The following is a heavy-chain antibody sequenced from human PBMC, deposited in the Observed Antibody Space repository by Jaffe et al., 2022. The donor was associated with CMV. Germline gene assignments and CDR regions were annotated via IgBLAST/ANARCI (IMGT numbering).Heavy chain of an antibody. Sequence: QVQLVQSGAEVKKPGASVKVSCKASGYTFTGYYMHWVRQAPGQGLEWMGWINPNSGGTNYAQKFQGWVTMTRDTSISTAYMELSRLRSDDTAVYYCARQALYYYDSSGIDYWGQGTLVTVSS. CDR3: ARQALYYYDSSGIDY. CDR1: GYTFTGYY. D-gene: IGHD3-22*01. J-gene: IGHJ4*02. V-gene: IGHV1-2*04. CDR2: INPNSGGT.